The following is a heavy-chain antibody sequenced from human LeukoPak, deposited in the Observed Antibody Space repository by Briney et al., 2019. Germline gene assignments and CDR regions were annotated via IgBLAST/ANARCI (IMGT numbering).Heavy chain of an antibody. CDR1: GASISSGGYF. J-gene: IGHJ4*02. Sequence: SETLSLTCTVSGASISSGGYFWTWIRQHPGKGLEWIGYISYSGSPYYSPSLESRVTISADTSQNQFSLRLNSVTAADTAIYYCARLFCSGASCSRGGGFDYWGQGTLVTVSS. D-gene: IGHD2-15*01. V-gene: IGHV4-31*03. CDR3: ARLFCSGASCSRGGGFDY. CDR2: ISYSGSP.